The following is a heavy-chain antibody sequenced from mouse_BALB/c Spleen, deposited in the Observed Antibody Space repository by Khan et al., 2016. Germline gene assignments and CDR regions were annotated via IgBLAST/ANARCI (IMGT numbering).Heavy chain of an antibody. J-gene: IGHJ4*01. CDR2: INTYTGEP. Sequence: QFQLVQSGPELKKPGETVKISCKASGYTFTNYGMNWVKQAPGKGLKWMGWINTYTGEPTYADDFKGRFAFSLETSASTAYLQINNLKNEDTATYFCARSLGSYAMDYWGQGTSVTVSS. CDR3: ARSLGSYAMDY. D-gene: IGHD4-1*01. CDR1: GYTFTNYG. V-gene: IGHV9-3-1*01.